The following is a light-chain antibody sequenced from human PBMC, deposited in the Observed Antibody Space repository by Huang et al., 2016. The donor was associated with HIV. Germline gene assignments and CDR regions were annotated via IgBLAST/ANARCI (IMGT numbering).Light chain of an antibody. J-gene: IGKJ1*01. V-gene: IGKV1-NL1*01. Sequence: DIRMTQSPSSLPASVGDRVTITCRASQGISNSLAWYQQKPGKAPKLLLYAASKLESGVPSRFSGSASGTDYTLTISSLQPEDFATYYCQQYWSTPPATFGQGTKVEIK. CDR2: AAS. CDR1: QGISNS. CDR3: QQYWSTPPAT.